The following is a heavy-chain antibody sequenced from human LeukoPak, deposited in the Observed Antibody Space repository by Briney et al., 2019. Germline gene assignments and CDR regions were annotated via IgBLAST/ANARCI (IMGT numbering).Heavy chain of an antibody. J-gene: IGHJ4*02. CDR1: GFAFSNSA. D-gene: IGHD1-26*01. CDR2: ISGIVSGT. CDR3: TRDGSGSYGRYYFDY. Sequence: PGGSLRLSCAATGFAFSNSAMTWVRQGPGKGLEWVSGISGIVSGTYYADSVKGRFTISRDNSKNTLYLQMNSLKTEDTAVYYCTRDGSGSYGRYYFDYWGQGTLVTVSS. V-gene: IGHV3-23*01.